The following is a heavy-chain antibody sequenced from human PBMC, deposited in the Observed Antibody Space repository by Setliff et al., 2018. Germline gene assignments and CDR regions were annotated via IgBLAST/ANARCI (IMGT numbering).Heavy chain of an antibody. J-gene: IGHJ4*02. CDR2: TYYSGST. CDR3: ARAPRYFDPTGSYFDF. CDR1: GASVSGNSYY. D-gene: IGHD3-22*01. V-gene: IGHV4-39*07. Sequence: PSETLSLTCTVSGASVSGNSYYWGWIRQPPGKGLEWIASTYYSGSTYYNPSLKSRVTISVDTSKNQFSLKLTSVTAADTAVYYCARAPRYFDPTGSYFDFWGQGTLVTV.